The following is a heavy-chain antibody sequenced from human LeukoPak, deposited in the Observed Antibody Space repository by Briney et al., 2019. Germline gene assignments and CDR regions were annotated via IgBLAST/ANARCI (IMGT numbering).Heavy chain of an antibody. J-gene: IGHJ4*02. CDR2: IYYSGRT. D-gene: IGHD1-26*01. Sequence: SETLSLTCTVSGGSISSSSSYYWGWIRQPPGKGPEWIGSIYYSGRTYYNPSLKSRVTVSVDTSKNQFSLKLSSVIAADTAVYYCARHILGAGGYWGQGTLVTVSS. V-gene: IGHV4-39*01. CDR3: ARHILGAGGY. CDR1: GGSISSSSSYY.